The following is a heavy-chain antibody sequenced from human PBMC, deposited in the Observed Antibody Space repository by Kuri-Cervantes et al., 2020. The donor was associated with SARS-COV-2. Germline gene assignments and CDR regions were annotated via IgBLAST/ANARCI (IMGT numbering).Heavy chain of an antibody. CDR3: ARSSSWYAVDY. CDR2: IYYSGST. D-gene: IGHD6-13*01. J-gene: IGHJ4*02. CDR1: GVSISSSSYY. V-gene: IGHV4-39*07. Sequence: SETLSLTCTVSGVSISSSSYYWGWIRQPPGKGLEWIGSIYYSGSTNYNPSLKSRVTISVDTSKNQFSLKLSSVTAADTAVYYCARSSSWYAVDYWGQGTLVTVSS.